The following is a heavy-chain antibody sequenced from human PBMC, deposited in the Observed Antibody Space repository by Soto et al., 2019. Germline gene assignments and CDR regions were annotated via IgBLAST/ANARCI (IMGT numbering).Heavy chain of an antibody. Sequence: GGSLRLSCAASGFTFSSYAMHWVRQAPGKGLEYVSAISSNGGSTYYANSVKGRFTISRDNSKNTLYLQMGSLRAEDMAVYYCARPAGGYSYGYFDYWGQGTLVTVS. CDR2: ISSNGGST. CDR1: GFTFSSYA. V-gene: IGHV3-64*01. CDR3: ARPAGGYSYGYFDY. J-gene: IGHJ4*02. D-gene: IGHD5-18*01.